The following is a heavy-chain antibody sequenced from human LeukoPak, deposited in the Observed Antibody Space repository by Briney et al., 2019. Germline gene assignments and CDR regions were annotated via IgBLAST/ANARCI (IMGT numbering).Heavy chain of an antibody. CDR1: GFTFSSHG. D-gene: IGHD2-21*02. J-gene: IGHJ4*02. CDR2: ISYDGSNK. CDR3: AKDVGMTAIRGFDY. Sequence: PGGSLRLSCAASGFTFSSHGMHWVRQAPGKGLEWVAIISYDGSNKFYADSVKGRFTISRDNSKNTLYLQMNSLTAEDTAVYYCAKDVGMTAIRGFDYWGQGTPAIVSS. V-gene: IGHV3-30*18.